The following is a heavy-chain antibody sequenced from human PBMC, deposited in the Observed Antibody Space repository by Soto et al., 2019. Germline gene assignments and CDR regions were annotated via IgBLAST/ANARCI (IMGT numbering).Heavy chain of an antibody. CDR1: GYTLTELS. Sequence: ASVKVSCKVSGYTLTELSMHWVRQAPGKGLEWMGGFDPEDGETIYAQKFQGRVTTTEDTSTDTAYMELSSLRSEDTAVYYCATGVVVVAAVHDAFDIWGQGTMVTVSS. V-gene: IGHV1-24*01. CDR2: FDPEDGET. CDR3: ATGVVVVAAVHDAFDI. J-gene: IGHJ3*02. D-gene: IGHD2-15*01.